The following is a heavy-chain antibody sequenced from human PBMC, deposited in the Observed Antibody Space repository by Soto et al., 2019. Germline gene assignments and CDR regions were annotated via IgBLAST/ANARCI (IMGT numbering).Heavy chain of an antibody. D-gene: IGHD2-15*01. Sequence: SETLSLACTVSGCSISSYYWSWIRQPPGKGMEWIGYIYYSGSTNYYPSLKSRATISVDTSKNQFSLKLSSVTAADTAVYYCARLCSGGTCYANDAFDIWGQGTMVT. J-gene: IGHJ3*02. CDR2: IYYSGST. V-gene: IGHV4-59*08. CDR3: ARLCSGGTCYANDAFDI. CDR1: GCSISSYY.